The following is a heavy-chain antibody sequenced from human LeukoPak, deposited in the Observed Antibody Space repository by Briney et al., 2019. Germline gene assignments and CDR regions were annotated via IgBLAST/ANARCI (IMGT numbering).Heavy chain of an antibody. CDR2: ISGDSTYI. Sequence: GGSLRLSCAASGFTFASYSMNWVRQAPGKGLEWVSSISGDSTYIYNAGPVKGRFTISRDNAQASLYLQMISLRADDTAVYYCARVSGRLERQSDLDYWGQGTLVIASS. J-gene: IGHJ4*02. D-gene: IGHD1-1*01. CDR1: GFTFASYS. CDR3: ARVSGRLERQSDLDY. V-gene: IGHV3-21*01.